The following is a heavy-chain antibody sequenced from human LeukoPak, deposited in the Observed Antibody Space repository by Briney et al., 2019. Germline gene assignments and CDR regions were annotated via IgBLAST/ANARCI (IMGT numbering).Heavy chain of an antibody. CDR1: GGTFSSYA. CDR2: IIPIFGTA. D-gene: IGHD2-8*01. Sequence: SVKVSCKASGGTFSSYAISWVRQAPGQGLEWMGGIIPIFGTANYAQKFQGRVTITADESTSTAYMELSSLRSEDTAVYYCARDRGIVLMVYAIVPYYYYGMDVWGQGTTVTVSS. J-gene: IGHJ6*02. CDR3: ARDRGIVLMVYAIVPYYYYGMDV. V-gene: IGHV1-69*13.